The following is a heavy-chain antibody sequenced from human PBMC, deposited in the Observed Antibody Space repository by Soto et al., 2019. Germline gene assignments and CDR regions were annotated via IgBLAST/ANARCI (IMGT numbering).Heavy chain of an antibody. CDR1: RDTFTFYS. D-gene: IGHD3-10*01. CDR2: INPILSMS. J-gene: IGHJ4*02. Sequence: QVQLVQSGAEVKRPGSSVKVSCKASRDTFTFYSINWVRQAPGLGLEWMGRINPILSMSNYAQRFQGRVTMTADKSTSTAYMELSSLRSEDTAIYYCASSYGSGYRAFDYWGQGALGTVSS. CDR3: ASSYGSGYRAFDY. V-gene: IGHV1-69*02.